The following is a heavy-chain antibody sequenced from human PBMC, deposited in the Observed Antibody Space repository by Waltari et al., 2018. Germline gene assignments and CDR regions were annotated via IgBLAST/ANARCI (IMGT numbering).Heavy chain of an antibody. CDR2: INHSGST. V-gene: IGHV4-34*01. CDR3: ASTSYYYYMDV. D-gene: IGHD2-2*01. Sequence: QVQLQQWGAGLLKPSETLSLTCAVYGGSFSGYYWSWIRQPPGKGLEWIGEINHSGSTNYNPSRKSRVTISVDTSKNQFSLKLSSVTAADTAVYYCASTSYYYYMDVWGKGTTVTVSS. CDR1: GGSFSGYY. J-gene: IGHJ6*03.